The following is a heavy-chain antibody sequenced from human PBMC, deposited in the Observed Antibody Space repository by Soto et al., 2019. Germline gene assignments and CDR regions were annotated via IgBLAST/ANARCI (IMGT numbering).Heavy chain of an antibody. V-gene: IGHV1-18*01. CDR1: GYTFTSYG. J-gene: IGHJ6*02. D-gene: IGHD3-22*01. CDR3: ARWRWYYYDSSGYYHDGYYGMDV. Sequence: ASVKVSCKASGYTFTSYGICWVRQAPGQGLEWMGWISAYNGNTNYAQKLQGRVTMTRNTSISTAYMELSSLRSEDTAVYYCARWRWYYYDSSGYYHDGYYGMDVWGQGTTVTVSS. CDR2: ISAYNGNT.